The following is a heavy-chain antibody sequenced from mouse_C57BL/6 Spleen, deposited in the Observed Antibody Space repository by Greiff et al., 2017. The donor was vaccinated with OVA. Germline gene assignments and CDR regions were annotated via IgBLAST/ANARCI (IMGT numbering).Heavy chain of an antibody. V-gene: IGHV5-17*01. CDR2: ISSGSSTI. Sequence: EVKLMESGGGLVKPGGSLKLSCAASGFTFSDYGMHWVRQAPEKGLEWVAYISSGSSTIYYADTVKGRFTISRDNAKNTLFLQMTSLRSEDTAMYYCARGLFITTVVDYAMDYWGQGTSVTVSS. CDR3: ARGLFITTVVDYAMDY. CDR1: GFTFSDYG. D-gene: IGHD1-1*01. J-gene: IGHJ4*01.